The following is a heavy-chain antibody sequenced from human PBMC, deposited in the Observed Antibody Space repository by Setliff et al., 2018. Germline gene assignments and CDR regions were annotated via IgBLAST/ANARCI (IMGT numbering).Heavy chain of an antibody. Sequence: GGSLRLSCGASGFTFSTYSMHWVRQAPGKGLEWVSSISDSSIYIYYVDSVKGRFTISRDNAQNSLYLQMDSLRAEDTAVYYCARSPANGGHDAFDVWGQGTMVTV. CDR1: GFTFSTYS. D-gene: IGHD6-25*01. CDR2: ISDSSIYI. J-gene: IGHJ3*01. V-gene: IGHV3-21*01. CDR3: ARSPANGGHDAFDV.